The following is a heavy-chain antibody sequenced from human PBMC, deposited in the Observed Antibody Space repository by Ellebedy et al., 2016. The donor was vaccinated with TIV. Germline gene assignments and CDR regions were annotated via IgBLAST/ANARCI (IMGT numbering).Heavy chain of an antibody. Sequence: PGGSLRLSCAASGFTSSTYNMNWVRQAPGKGLEWISYISSSSSTIYYADSVKGRFTISRDNAKNSLYLQMNSLRDEDTAVYYCARVADYAIDYWGQGTLVTVSS. J-gene: IGHJ4*02. V-gene: IGHV3-48*02. D-gene: IGHD4-17*01. CDR3: ARVADYAIDY. CDR2: ISSSSSTI. CDR1: GFTSSTYN.